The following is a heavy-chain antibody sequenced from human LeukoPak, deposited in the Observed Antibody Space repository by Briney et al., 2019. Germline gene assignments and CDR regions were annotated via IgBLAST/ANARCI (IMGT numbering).Heavy chain of an antibody. D-gene: IGHD6-6*01. CDR3: ARGSGIVEAARHGNDY. Sequence: GASVKVSCKASGYTFTGYHAHWVRQAPGQGLEWMGSMNPNSGGTQYVQKFQGRVTMTRDTSISTAYMEVSSLRSDDTAVYYCARGSGIVEAARHGNDYWGQGTLVTVSS. CDR1: GYTFTGYH. J-gene: IGHJ4*02. V-gene: IGHV1-2*02. CDR2: MNPNSGGT.